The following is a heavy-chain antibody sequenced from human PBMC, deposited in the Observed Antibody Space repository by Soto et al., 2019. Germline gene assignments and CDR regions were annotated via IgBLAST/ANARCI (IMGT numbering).Heavy chain of an antibody. D-gene: IGHD3-10*01. V-gene: IGHV2-5*02. Sequence: QITLKESGPTLVKPTQTLTMTCTFSGLIHSTSGVGVGWIRQPPGKALEWLALIYWDDDKRYSPSLKSRLTITKDTSKNQVVLTMTNMDPVDTATYYCAHSFAMVRGGYDAFDIWGQGTMVTVSS. CDR3: AHSFAMVRGGYDAFDI. J-gene: IGHJ3*02. CDR2: IYWDDDK. CDR1: GLIHSTSGVG.